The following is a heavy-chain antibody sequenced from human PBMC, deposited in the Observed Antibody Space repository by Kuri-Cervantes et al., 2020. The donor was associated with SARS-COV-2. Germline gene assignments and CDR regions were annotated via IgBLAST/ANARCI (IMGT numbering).Heavy chain of an antibody. CDR3: ARDLAMVRGVIGLQFYAMDV. D-gene: IGHD3-10*01. CDR2: ISYDGSNK. V-gene: IGHV3-30*03. CDR1: GFTFSSYG. J-gene: IGHJ6*02. Sequence: GESLKISCAASGFTFSSYGMHWVRQAPGKGLEWVAVISYDGSNKYYADSVKGRFTISRDNSMNTLSLQMNSLRAEDTAVYYCARDLAMVRGVIGLQFYAMDVWGQGTTVTVSS.